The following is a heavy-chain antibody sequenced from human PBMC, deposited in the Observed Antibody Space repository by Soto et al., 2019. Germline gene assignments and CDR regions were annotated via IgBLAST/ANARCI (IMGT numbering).Heavy chain of an antibody. J-gene: IGHJ4*02. V-gene: IGHV3-33*01. Sequence: GSLRLSCVASGFPFSDYGMHWVRQAPGKGLEWVAVIGHDGNNQYYADSVKGRFAISRDNSKNTLYLQMNSLRSEDTAVYYCARDLRVGHYFDYWGQGTLVTVSS. D-gene: IGHD1-26*01. CDR1: GFPFSDYG. CDR2: IGHDGNNQ. CDR3: ARDLRVGHYFDY.